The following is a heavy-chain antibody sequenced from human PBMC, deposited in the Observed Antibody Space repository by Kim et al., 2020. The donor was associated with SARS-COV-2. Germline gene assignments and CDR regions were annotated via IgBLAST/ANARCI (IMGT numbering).Heavy chain of an antibody. J-gene: IGHJ4*02. Sequence: GGSLRLSCAASGFTFSSYTMHWVRQTPGKGLEWVAVISYDGSTKYYADSVKGRFTISRDNSKNTLYLQMNSLRAEDTAVYFCAKEGRHIVVVTVITYFDYWGQGTLVTVSS. CDR2: ISYDGSTK. V-gene: IGHV3-30*04. D-gene: IGHD2-21*02. CDR3: AKEGRHIVVVTVITYFDY. CDR1: GFTFSSYT.